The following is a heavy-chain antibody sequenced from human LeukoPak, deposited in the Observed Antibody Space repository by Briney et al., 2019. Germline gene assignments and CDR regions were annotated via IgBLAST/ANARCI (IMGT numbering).Heavy chain of an antibody. CDR3: ARHEYSGSYYGLSWFDP. J-gene: IGHJ5*02. Sequence: PSETLSLTCTVSGGSISSSGYYWGWIRQPPGKGLEWIASIYYSGSTYYNPSLKSRVTISVDTSKNQLSLKLSSLTAADTAVYYCARHEYSGSYYGLSWFDPWGQGTLVAVSS. V-gene: IGHV4-39*01. CDR2: IYYSGST. CDR1: GGSISSSGYY. D-gene: IGHD1-26*01.